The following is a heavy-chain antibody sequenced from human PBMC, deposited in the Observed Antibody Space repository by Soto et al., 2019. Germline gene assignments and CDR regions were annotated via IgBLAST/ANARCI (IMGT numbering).Heavy chain of an antibody. CDR1: GGTFSRYT. CDR3: ARVKVGEFVPSAPSLYGMDV. Sequence: QVQLVQSGAGVKKPGSSVKVSCKASGGTFSRYTITWVRQAPGQGLEWMGRIIPMFGTVSYEQKFQGRVTITADESTSTAYMELTSLRSEDTAVYYCARVKVGEFVPSAPSLYGMDVWGQGTTVTVSS. J-gene: IGHJ6*02. CDR2: IIPMFGTV. D-gene: IGHD3-16*01. V-gene: IGHV1-69*18.